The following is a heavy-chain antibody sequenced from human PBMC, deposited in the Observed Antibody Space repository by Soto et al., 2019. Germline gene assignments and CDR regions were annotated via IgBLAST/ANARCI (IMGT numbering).Heavy chain of an antibody. CDR2: IIPIIGII. V-gene: IGHV1-69*02. J-gene: IGHJ5*02. CDR3: ARPIQYYFDTSAQSAWFDP. CDR1: GGTFSTYT. Sequence: SVKASCKASGGTFSTYTITCVRQAPGQGLEWMGRIIPIIGIINYAQKFQGRVTITADESTSTAYMELSSLRSEDTAVYYCARPIQYYFDTSAQSAWFDPWGQGTLVTV. D-gene: IGHD3-22*01.